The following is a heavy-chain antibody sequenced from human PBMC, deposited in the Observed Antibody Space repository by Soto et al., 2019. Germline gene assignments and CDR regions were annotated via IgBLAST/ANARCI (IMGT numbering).Heavy chain of an antibody. CDR1: GYTLTELS. J-gene: IGHJ4*02. CDR2: FDPEDGET. D-gene: IGHD2-15*01. Sequence: GASVKVFCKVSGYTLTELSMHWVRQAPGKGLEWMGGFDPEDGETIYAQKFQGRVTMTEDTSTDTAYMELSSLRSEDTAVYYCATADCSGGSCYRYYFDYWGQGTLVTVS. V-gene: IGHV1-24*01. CDR3: ATADCSGGSCYRYYFDY.